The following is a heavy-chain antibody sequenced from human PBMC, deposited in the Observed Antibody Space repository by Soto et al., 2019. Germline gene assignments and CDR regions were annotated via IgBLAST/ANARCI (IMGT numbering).Heavy chain of an antibody. CDR2: IYYIGDT. D-gene: IGHD2-2*02. J-gene: IGHJ4*02. V-gene: IGHV4-59*01. Sequence: SETLSLTCTVSGASMTSNYWTWFRQPPGQGLESIGYIYYIGDTNSNPSLKSRVTISMDTSKKQFSLQLRSVTAADTAIYYCARYTRTPDSWGQGILVTVSS. CDR3: ARYTRTPDS. CDR1: GASMTSNY.